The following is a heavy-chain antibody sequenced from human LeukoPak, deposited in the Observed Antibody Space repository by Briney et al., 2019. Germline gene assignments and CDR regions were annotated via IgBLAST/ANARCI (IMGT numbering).Heavy chain of an antibody. D-gene: IGHD3-3*01. Sequence: SETLSLTCTVSGGSISSSSYYWGWIRQPPGKGLEWIGSIYYSGSPYYNSYLKSRVTISVHTSKSQCSLKLSSVTAADTAVYYCASMNPNYDCWSGYYAVPGRFDYWGQGTLVTVSS. CDR1: GGSISSSSYY. V-gene: IGHV4-39*01. CDR3: ASMNPNYDCWSGYYAVPGRFDY. CDR2: IYYSGSP. J-gene: IGHJ4*02.